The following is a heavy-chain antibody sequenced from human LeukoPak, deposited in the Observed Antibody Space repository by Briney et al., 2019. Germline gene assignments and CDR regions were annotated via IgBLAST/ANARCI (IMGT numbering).Heavy chain of an antibody. J-gene: IGHJ4*02. CDR1: GGSISSGGYY. Sequence: SETLSLTCTVSGGSISSGGYYWSWIRQHPGKGLEWIGYIYYSGSTYYNPSLKSRVTISVDTSKNQFSLRLSSVTAADTAVYYCASGDWDDMYYFDYWGQGTLVTVSS. D-gene: IGHD2-21*02. CDR2: IYYSGST. CDR3: ASGDWDDMYYFDY. V-gene: IGHV4-31*03.